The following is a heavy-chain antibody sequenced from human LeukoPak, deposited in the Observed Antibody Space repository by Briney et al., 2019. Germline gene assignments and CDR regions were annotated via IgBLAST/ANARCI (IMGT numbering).Heavy chain of an antibody. CDR2: ISWNSGTI. Sequence: GGSLRLSCAASGFTFDNYAMHWVRQAPGKGLEWVSGISWNSGTIGYADSVKGRFTISRDNAKNSLYLQMNSLRAEDTALYYCAKSPLGYFEEGYFDYWGQGTMVTVSS. V-gene: IGHV3-9*01. D-gene: IGHD3-9*01. CDR1: GFTFDNYA. J-gene: IGHJ4*02. CDR3: AKSPLGYFEEGYFDY.